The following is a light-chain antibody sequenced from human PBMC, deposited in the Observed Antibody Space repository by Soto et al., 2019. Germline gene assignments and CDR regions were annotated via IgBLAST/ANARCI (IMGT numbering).Light chain of an antibody. CDR3: QQRSNWPLT. Sequence: EIVLTRYPGTLSLSPGERATLSCRASQNVSDNYLAWYQQKPGQAPRLLIYVASSRATGIPDRFSGSGSGTEFTLTVSSLEPEDFAVYYCQQRSNWPLTFGGGTKVDIK. J-gene: IGKJ4*01. CDR1: QNVSDNY. V-gene: IGKV3D-20*02. CDR2: VAS.